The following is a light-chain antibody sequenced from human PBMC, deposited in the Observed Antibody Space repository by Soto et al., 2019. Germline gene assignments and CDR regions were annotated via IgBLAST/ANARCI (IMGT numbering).Light chain of an antibody. J-gene: IGLJ1*01. CDR1: SSDVGGYNS. Sequence: QSALTQPASVSGSPGQSITISCTGTSSDVGGYNSVSWYQHHPGKAPKLMIYDVSNRSSGVSSRFSGSKSDNTASLTISGLQAEDEADYYCKSYTSRSPYVFGTGTKVTVL. CDR2: DVS. CDR3: KSYTSRSPYV. V-gene: IGLV2-14*03.